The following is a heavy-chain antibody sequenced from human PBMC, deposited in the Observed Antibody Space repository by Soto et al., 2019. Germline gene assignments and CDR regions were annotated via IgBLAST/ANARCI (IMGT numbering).Heavy chain of an antibody. Sequence: SETLSLTCTVSGGSISSGGYYWSWIRQHPGKGLEWIGYIYYSGSTYYNPSLKSRVTISVDTSKNQFSLKLSSVTAADTAVYYCARGGYGDYIFDYWGQGTLVTVSS. CDR2: IYYSGST. CDR1: GGSISSGGYY. J-gene: IGHJ4*02. D-gene: IGHD4-17*01. V-gene: IGHV4-31*03. CDR3: ARGGYGDYIFDY.